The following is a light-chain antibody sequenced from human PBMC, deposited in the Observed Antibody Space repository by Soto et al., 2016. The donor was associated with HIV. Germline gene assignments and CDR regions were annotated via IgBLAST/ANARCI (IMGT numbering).Light chain of an antibody. CDR2: KAS. Sequence: DIQMTQSPSTLSASVGDRVTITCRASQRISSWLARYQQKPGKAPKLLIYKASTLESGVPSRFSGSGSGTEFTLTISSLQPDDFATYYCQQSYSTPRTFGQGTKLEIK. J-gene: IGKJ2*01. V-gene: IGKV1-5*03. CDR3: QQSYSTPRT. CDR1: QRISSW.